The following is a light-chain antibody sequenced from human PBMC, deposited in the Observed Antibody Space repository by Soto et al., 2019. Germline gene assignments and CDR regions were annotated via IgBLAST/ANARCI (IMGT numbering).Light chain of an antibody. CDR3: QQRFNWPRFT. CDR1: QSVSSY. Sequence: EIVLTQSPATLSLSPGERATLSCRASQSVSSYLAWYQQKPGQAPRLLIYDASNRDTGIPARFSGGGSGTDFTLAISSLEPEDFAVYYCQQRFNWPRFTFGQGTKLEIK. V-gene: IGKV3-11*01. CDR2: DAS. J-gene: IGKJ2*01.